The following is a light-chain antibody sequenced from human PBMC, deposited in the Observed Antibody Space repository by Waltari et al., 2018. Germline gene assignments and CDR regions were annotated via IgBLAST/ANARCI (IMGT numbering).Light chain of an antibody. CDR1: QSVLYSPNNKNS. J-gene: IGKJ2*01. Sequence: DIGMTQSPDSLAVSLGERATINCKTSQSVLYSPNNKNSLAWYQQKPGQPPKLLIYWASTRESGVPDRFSGSGSGTVFTLTISSLQAEDVAVYYCLQYYSSPPVFTFGPGTKLEIK. V-gene: IGKV4-1*01. CDR2: WAS. CDR3: LQYYSSPPVFT.